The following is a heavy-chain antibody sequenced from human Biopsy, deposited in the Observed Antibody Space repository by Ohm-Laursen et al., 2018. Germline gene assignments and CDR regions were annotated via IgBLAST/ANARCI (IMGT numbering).Heavy chain of an antibody. V-gene: IGHV1-46*01. Sequence: GASVKVSCKASGYSFTSYYMHWVRRAPGQGLEWMGMINPSGSTTSYPQIFQGRVTMTRDTSKSTVYMEPSSLRSADTAVYFCARNTGWYGDLYYFDYWGQGTLVTVSS. D-gene: IGHD6-19*01. CDR3: ARNTGWYGDLYYFDY. CDR1: GYSFTSYY. J-gene: IGHJ4*02. CDR2: INPSGSTT.